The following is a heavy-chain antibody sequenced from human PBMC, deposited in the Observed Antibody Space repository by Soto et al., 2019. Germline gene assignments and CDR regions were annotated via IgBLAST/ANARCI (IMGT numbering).Heavy chain of an antibody. J-gene: IGHJ5*02. CDR1: GDSVSSNTAS. V-gene: IGHV6-1*01. D-gene: IGHD5-12*01. CDR3: AKGDNLGPKTGYAIDP. Sequence: SQTLSLTCAISGDSVSSNTASWNWIRQSPSRGLEWLGRTYFRSKWYNDYAVSVKSRIIINPDTSNNQFSLQLNSVTPEDTAVYFSAKGDNLGPKTGYAIDPWGQGIMVTVSS. CDR2: TYFRSKWYN.